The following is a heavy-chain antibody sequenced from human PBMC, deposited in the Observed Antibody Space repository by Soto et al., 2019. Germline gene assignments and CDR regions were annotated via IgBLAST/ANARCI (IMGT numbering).Heavy chain of an antibody. J-gene: IGHJ6*03. CDR2: ISSSSSYI. CDR3: ARIPTSSSYYYYYMDV. CDR1: GFTFSSYS. D-gene: IGHD6-13*01. Sequence: GGSLRLSCAASGFTFSSYSMNWVRQAPGKGLEWVSSISSSSSYIYYADSVKGRFTISRDNAKNSLYLQMNSLRAEDTAMYYCARIPTSSSYYYYYMDVWGKGTTVTVSS. V-gene: IGHV3-21*01.